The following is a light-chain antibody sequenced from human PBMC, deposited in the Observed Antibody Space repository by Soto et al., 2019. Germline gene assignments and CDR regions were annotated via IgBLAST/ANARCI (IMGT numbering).Light chain of an antibody. Sequence: QSVLTQPASVSGSPGQSITISCTGTSSDVGGYNYVSWYQQHPGKAPQLMIYEVSNRPSGVSNRFSGSKSGNTASLTISGLQAEDEADYFCSSHASSSTPYVFGTGTKVTVL. V-gene: IGLV2-14*01. CDR1: SSDVGGYNY. CDR3: SSHASSSTPYV. J-gene: IGLJ1*01. CDR2: EVS.